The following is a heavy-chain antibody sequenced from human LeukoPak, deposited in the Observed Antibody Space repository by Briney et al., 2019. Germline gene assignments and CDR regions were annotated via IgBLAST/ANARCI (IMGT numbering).Heavy chain of an antibody. D-gene: IGHD3-22*01. V-gene: IGHV1-69*05. Sequence: ASVKVSCKASGGTFSTYAITWVRQAPGQGLEWMGGIIPISGKANYAQKFQGRVTMTRDTSISTAYMELSRLRSDDTAVYYCAAQYYSDSSGPENYHYMDVWGKGTTVTVSS. CDR3: AAQYYSDSSGPENYHYMDV. J-gene: IGHJ6*03. CDR2: IIPISGKA. CDR1: GGTFSTYA.